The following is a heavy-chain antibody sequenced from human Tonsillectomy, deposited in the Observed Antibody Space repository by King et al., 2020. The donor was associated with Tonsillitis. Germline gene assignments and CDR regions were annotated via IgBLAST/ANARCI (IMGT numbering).Heavy chain of an antibody. CDR1: GFTFSSYD. D-gene: IGHD3-22*01. V-gene: IGHV3-13*04. CDR3: ARVAHYYDSSGYSDAFDI. J-gene: IGHJ3*02. CDR2: IGTVGDT. Sequence: VQLVESGGGLVQPGGSLRLSCAASGFTFSSYDMHWVRQATGKGLEWVSSIGTVGDTYYPGSVKGRFTISRENAKNSLYLQMTSLRAGDTAVYFFARVAHYYDSSGYSDAFDIWGQGTMVTVSS.